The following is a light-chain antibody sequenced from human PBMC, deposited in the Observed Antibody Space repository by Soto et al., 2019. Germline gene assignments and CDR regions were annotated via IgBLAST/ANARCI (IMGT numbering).Light chain of an antibody. CDR1: SSDVGGYNY. CDR3: YSYAGTSNV. Sequence: HSVLTHPASASRSPGQSLPITSTETSSDVGGYNYVSWYQQHPGKAPKLMIYEVTKRPSGVPDRFSGSKSGNTASLTVSGLQAEDEADYYCYSYAGTSNVFGTGTKVPVL. CDR2: EVT. V-gene: IGLV2-8*02. J-gene: IGLJ1*01.